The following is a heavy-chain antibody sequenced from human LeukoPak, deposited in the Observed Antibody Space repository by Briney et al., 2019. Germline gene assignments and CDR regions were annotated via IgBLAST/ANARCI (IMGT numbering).Heavy chain of an antibody. V-gene: IGHV4-4*07. CDR1: GGSISSYY. CDR2: IYTSGST. CDR3: ARDIGGYYYGSGADAPANYYYYYMDV. J-gene: IGHJ6*03. D-gene: IGHD3-10*01. Sequence: SETLSLTCTVSGGSISSYYWSWIRQPAGKGLEWIGRIYTSGSTNYNPSPKSRVTMSVDTSKNQFSLKLSSVTAADTAVYYCARDIGGYYYGSGADAPANYYYYYMDVWGKGTTVTISS.